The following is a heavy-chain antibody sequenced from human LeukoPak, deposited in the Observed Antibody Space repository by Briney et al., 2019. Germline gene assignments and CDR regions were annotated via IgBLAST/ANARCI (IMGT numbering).Heavy chain of an antibody. D-gene: IGHD6-19*01. V-gene: IGHV4-4*02. CDR2: IYHSGST. CDR3: ARGYSSGWYSYFDY. CDR1: GVSISSSNW. J-gene: IGHJ4*02. Sequence: SETLSLTCAVSGVSISSSNWWSWVRQPPGKGLEWIGEIYHSGSTNYNPSLKSRVTISVDKSKNQFSLKLSSVTAADTAVYYCARGYSSGWYSYFDYWGQGTLVTVSS.